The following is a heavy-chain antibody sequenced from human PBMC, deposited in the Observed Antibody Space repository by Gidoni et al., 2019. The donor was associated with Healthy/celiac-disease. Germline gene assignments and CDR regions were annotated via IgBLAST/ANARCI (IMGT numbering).Heavy chain of an antibody. CDR2: IWYDGSNK. J-gene: IGHJ6*02. V-gene: IGHV3-33*01. CDR3: ARVGPKGYYDFWSGYYAGYYYYGMDV. Sequence: QVQLVESGGGVVQPGRSLRLSCAASGFPFSSYGMPWLRQAPGKGLEWVAVIWYDGSNKYYADSVKGRFTISRDNSKNTLYLQMNSLRAEDTAVYYCARVGPKGYYDFWSGYYAGYYYYGMDVWGQGTTVTVSS. CDR1: GFPFSSYG. D-gene: IGHD3-3*01.